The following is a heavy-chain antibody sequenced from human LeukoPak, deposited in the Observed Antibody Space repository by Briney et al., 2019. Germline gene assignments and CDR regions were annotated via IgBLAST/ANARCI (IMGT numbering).Heavy chain of an antibody. CDR3: ARRGSSYGSDWFDY. V-gene: IGHV1-8*03. CDR1: GYTFTSYD. CDR2: MNPNSGNT. Sequence: ASVKVSCKASGYTFTSYDINWVRQATGQGLEWMGWMNPNSGNTGYAQKFQGRVTITRNTSISTAYMELSSLRSEDTAVYYCARRGSSYGSDWFDYWGQGTLVTVSS. J-gene: IGHJ5*01. D-gene: IGHD5-18*01.